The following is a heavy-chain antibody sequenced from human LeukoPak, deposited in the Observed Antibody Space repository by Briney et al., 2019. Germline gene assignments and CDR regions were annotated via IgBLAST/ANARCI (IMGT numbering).Heavy chain of an antibody. D-gene: IGHD2-2*01. CDR2: IYYSGCT. Sequence: PSETLSLTCTVSGGSISSGGYYWSWIRQHPGKGLEWIGYIYYSGCTYYNPSLKSRVTISVDTSKNQFSLKLSSVTAADTAVYYCASDCSSTSCYSGILWGQGTLVTVSS. J-gene: IGHJ4*02. CDR3: ASDCSSTSCYSGIL. CDR1: GGSISSGGYY. V-gene: IGHV4-31*03.